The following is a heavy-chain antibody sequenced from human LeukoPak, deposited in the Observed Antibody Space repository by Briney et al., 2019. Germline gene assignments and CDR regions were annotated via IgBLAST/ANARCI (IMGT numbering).Heavy chain of an antibody. J-gene: IGHJ6*03. V-gene: IGHV3-21*01. CDR2: ISSSSSYI. CDR3: ARDQRHYYDFWSGYYLAGGYMES. Sequence: GGSLRLSCAASGFTFSSYSMNRVRQAPGKGLEWVSSISSSSSYIYYADSVKGRFTISRDNAKNSLYLQMNSLRAEDTAVYHCARDQRHYYDFWSGYYLAGGYMESGAKGPRSPSP. D-gene: IGHD3-3*01. CDR1: GFTFSSYS.